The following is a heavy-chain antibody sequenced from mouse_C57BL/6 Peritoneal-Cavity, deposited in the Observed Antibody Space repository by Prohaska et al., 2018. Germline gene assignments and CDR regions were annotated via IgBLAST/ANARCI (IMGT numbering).Heavy chain of an antibody. V-gene: IGHV6-6*01. J-gene: IGHJ4*01. CDR2: IRNKANNHAT. CDR1: GFTFSDAW. Sequence: EVKLEESGGGLVQPGGSMKLSCAASGFTFSDAWMDWVRQSPEKGLEWVAEIRNKANNHATYYAESVKGRFTIARDGCMSCVYLEMNSLRAEDGSIYYGTHSVYAMDYWGQGTSVTVSS. CDR3: THSVYAMDY.